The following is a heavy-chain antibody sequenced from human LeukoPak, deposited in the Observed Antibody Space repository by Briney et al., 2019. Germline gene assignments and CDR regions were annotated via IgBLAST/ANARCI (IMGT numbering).Heavy chain of an antibody. Sequence: QAGGSLRLFCAASGFTFSSYNMNWVRQAPGKGLEWVSYISSISSTIHYADSVKGRFTISRDNAKNSLYLQMNSLRAEDTAVYYCARASPRVRGLMSFHYYYYMDVWGKGTTVTVSS. V-gene: IGHV3-48*01. CDR3: ARASPRVRGLMSFHYYYYMDV. D-gene: IGHD3-10*01. CDR1: GFTFSSYN. J-gene: IGHJ6*03. CDR2: ISSISSTI.